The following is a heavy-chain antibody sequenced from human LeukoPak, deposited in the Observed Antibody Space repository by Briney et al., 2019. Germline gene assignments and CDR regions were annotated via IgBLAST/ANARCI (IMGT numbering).Heavy chain of an antibody. CDR3: ARDLGYCSGGSCYQTTYFDY. CDR2: ISAYNGNT. Sequence: ASVKVSCKASGYTFTSYGISWVRQAPGQGLEWMGWISAYNGNTNYAQKLQGRVTMTTDTSTSTVYMELSSLRSEDTAVYYCARDLGYCSGGSCYQTTYFDYWGQGTLVTVSS. CDR1: GYTFTSYG. J-gene: IGHJ4*02. V-gene: IGHV1-18*01. D-gene: IGHD2-15*01.